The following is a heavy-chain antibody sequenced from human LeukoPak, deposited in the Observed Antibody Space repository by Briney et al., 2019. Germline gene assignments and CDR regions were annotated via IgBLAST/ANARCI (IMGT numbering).Heavy chain of an antibody. Sequence: GGSLRLSCVASGFTFNNAWMSWVRQAPGKGLEWVGRVKSQTSGGTTDYAAPVKGRFTISRDDSKNTLYLQMYSLKTEDTAVYYCTTDRRFGEFYFDYWGQGTLVTVSS. CDR1: GFTFNNAW. J-gene: IGHJ4*02. V-gene: IGHV3-15*01. D-gene: IGHD3-10*01. CDR3: TTDRRFGEFYFDY. CDR2: VKSQTSGGTT.